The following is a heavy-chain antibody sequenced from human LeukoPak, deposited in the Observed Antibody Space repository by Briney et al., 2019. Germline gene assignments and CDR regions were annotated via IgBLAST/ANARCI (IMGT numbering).Heavy chain of an antibody. V-gene: IGHV3-33*06. Sequence: GGSLRLSCAASGFTFSSYGMHWVRQAPGKGLEWVAVIWYDGSNKYYADSVKGRFTISRDNSKNTLYLQMNSLRAEDTAVYYCAKDRGSSPPNLHLDYWGQGTLVTVSS. CDR1: GFTFSSYG. J-gene: IGHJ4*02. CDR3: AKDRGSSPPNLHLDY. CDR2: IWYDGSNK. D-gene: IGHD6-13*01.